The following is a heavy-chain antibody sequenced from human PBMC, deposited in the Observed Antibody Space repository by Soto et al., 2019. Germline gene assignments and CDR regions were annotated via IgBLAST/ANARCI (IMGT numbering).Heavy chain of an antibody. CDR3: ARDRVAASGPSYYYYGMDV. J-gene: IGHJ6*02. V-gene: IGHV4-31*03. D-gene: IGHD2-15*01. Sequence: SETMSLTCTVSGGSIRSGGYYWSWIRQHPGKGLEWIGYIYYSGSTYYNPSLKSRVTISVDTSKNQFSLKLSSVTAADTAVYYCARDRVAASGPSYYYYGMDVWGQGTTVTVSS. CDR2: IYYSGST. CDR1: GGSIRSGGYY.